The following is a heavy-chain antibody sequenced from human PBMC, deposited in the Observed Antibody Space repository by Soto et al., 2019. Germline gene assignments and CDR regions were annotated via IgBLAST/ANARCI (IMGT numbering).Heavy chain of an antibody. Sequence: QAQLVESGGGVVQPGGSLRLSCAASGFTFSNYGIHWVRQASGKGLEWVAVISYDGSNKLYADSVKGRFTISRDNSKNTVYLQMNSLRAEDTAMYYCAKSAYSEWYFDVWGRGTLLTVSS. CDR2: ISYDGSNK. CDR1: GFTFSNYG. V-gene: IGHV3-30*18. CDR3: AKSAYSEWYFDV. D-gene: IGHD2-15*01. J-gene: IGHJ2*01.